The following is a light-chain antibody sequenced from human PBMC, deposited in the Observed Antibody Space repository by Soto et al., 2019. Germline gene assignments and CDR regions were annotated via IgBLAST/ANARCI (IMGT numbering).Light chain of an antibody. CDR2: GAS. CDR1: QSVSST. J-gene: IGKJ1*01. Sequence: EIVMTQSPATLSVSPGERATLSCRASQSVSSTLAWYQQKPGQAPRLLIYGASTRATGIPARFSGSGSGTDFTLTISSLQSEDFAVYYCQQYNNWPRTLGQGTKVVIK. CDR3: QQYNNWPRT. V-gene: IGKV3-15*01.